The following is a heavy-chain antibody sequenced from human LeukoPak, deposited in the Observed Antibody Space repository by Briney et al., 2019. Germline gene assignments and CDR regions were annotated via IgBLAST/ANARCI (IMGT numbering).Heavy chain of an antibody. D-gene: IGHD5-18*01. V-gene: IGHV4-34*01. J-gene: IGHJ6*03. Sequence: SETLSLTCAVYGGSFSDYSWTWIRQPPGKGLEWIGEINPSGGTNHNPSLMSRVSMSVDTSKNQISLRVSSVTAVDTAVYYCARVGYSFSTNDWSRTGLGAYPSKYYYYMDVWGKGTTVTVSS. CDR2: INPSGGT. CDR1: GGSFSDYS. CDR3: ARVGYSFSTNDWSRTGLGAYPSKYYYYMDV.